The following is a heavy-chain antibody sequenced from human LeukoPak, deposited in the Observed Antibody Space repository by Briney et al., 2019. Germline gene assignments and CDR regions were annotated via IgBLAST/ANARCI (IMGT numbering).Heavy chain of an antibody. J-gene: IGHJ6*02. D-gene: IGHD6-19*01. V-gene: IGHV3-9*01. Sequence: GRSLRLFCGASGFTFDDDAMHWGRHAPGKGLEWGSGISWNSGSIGYAESVKGRFTISRDNAKNSLYLQMNSLRAEDTALYYCAKVGSGWSYGMDVWGQGTTVTVSS. CDR2: ISWNSGSI. CDR3: AKVGSGWSYGMDV. CDR1: GFTFDDDA.